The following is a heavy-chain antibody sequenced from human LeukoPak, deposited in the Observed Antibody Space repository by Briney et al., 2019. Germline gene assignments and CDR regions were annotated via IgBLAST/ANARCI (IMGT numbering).Heavy chain of an antibody. V-gene: IGHV4-59*01. CDR3: ARADVGYCNSYSCPEDYYYYDMDV. CDR1: GGSISSYY. Sequence: PSETLSLTCTVSGGSISSYYWSWIRQPPGKGLEWIGYIYNSVSTNYSASLESRVTISVDTSKNQFSLWLSSVAAADTAVYYCARADVGYCNSYSCPEDYYYYDMDVWGKGTTVTVSS. CDR2: IYNSVST. J-gene: IGHJ6*03. D-gene: IGHD2-15*01.